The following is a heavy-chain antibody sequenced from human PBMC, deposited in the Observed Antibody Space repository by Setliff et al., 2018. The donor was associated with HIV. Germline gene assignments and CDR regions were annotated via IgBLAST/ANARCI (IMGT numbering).Heavy chain of an antibody. D-gene: IGHD6-13*01. J-gene: IGHJ4*01. CDR3: ARRRKFGAAAAGPMDY. Sequence: SETLSLTCAVYNGSFSEYYWCWIRQPPGKGLQWIGNVYYSGSTYYTPSFRGRVTISVDSSKNQFSLKLTSVTAADTAIYFCARRRKFGAAAAGPMDYWGQGTLVTVSS. V-gene: IGHV4-34*01. CDR1: NGSFSEYY. CDR2: VYYSGST.